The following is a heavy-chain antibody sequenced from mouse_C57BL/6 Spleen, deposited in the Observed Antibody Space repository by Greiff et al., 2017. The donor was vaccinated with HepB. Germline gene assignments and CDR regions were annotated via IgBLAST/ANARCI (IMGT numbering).Heavy chain of an antibody. Sequence: EVQGVESGGGLVQSGRSLRLSCATSGFTFSDFYMEWVRQAPGKGLEWIAASRNKANDYTTEYSASVKGRFIVSRDTSQSILYLQMNALRAEDTAIYYCARDAKEWLLPFDYWGQGTTLTVSS. D-gene: IGHD2-3*01. CDR3: ARDAKEWLLPFDY. J-gene: IGHJ2*01. CDR1: GFTFSDFY. CDR2: SRNKANDYTT. V-gene: IGHV7-1*01.